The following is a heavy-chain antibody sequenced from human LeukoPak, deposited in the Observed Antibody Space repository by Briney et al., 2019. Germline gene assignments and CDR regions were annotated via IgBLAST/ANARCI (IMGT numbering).Heavy chain of an antibody. Sequence: SETLSLTCTVSGYSISSGYYWGWIRQPPGKGLEWIGYIYYSGSTNYNPSLKSRVTISVDTSKNQFSLKLSSVTAADTAVYYCARTVDYYYYMDVWGKGTTVTVSS. D-gene: IGHD4-23*01. CDR3: ARTVDYYYYMDV. V-gene: IGHV4-38-2*02. CDR2: IYYSGST. J-gene: IGHJ6*03. CDR1: GYSISSGYY.